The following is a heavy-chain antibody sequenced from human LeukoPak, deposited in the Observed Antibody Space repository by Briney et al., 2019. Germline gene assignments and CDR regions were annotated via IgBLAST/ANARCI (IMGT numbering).Heavy chain of an antibody. CDR3: ARRPLSTSQAFDI. CDR1: GGSFSGYY. V-gene: IGHV4-34*01. D-gene: IGHD2-2*01. CDR2: INHSGST. J-gene: IGHJ3*02. Sequence: SETLSLTCAVCGGSFSGYYWSWIRQPPGKGLEWIGEINHSGSTNYNPSLKSRVTISVDTSKNQFSLKLSSVTAADTAVYYCARRPLSTSQAFDIWGQGTMVTVSS.